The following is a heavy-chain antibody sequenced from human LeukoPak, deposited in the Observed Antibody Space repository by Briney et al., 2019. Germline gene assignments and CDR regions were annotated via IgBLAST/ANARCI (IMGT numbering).Heavy chain of an antibody. CDR1: GFTFGDYA. J-gene: IGHJ4*02. CDR3: ARDRLHYDSLTGYPAD. D-gene: IGHD3-9*01. V-gene: IGHV3-66*01. Sequence: GGSLRLSCTASGFTFGDYAMSWVRQAPGKGLEWVSVIYSGGSTYYADSVKGRFTISRDNSKNTLYLQMNSLRAEDTAVYYCARDRLHYDSLTGYPADWGQGTLVTVSS. CDR2: IYSGGST.